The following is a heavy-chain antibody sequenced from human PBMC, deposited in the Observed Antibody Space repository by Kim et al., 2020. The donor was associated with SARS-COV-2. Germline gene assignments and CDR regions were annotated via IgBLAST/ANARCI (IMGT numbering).Heavy chain of an antibody. CDR2: ISYDGSNK. Sequence: GGSLRLSCAASGFTFSSYGMHWVRQAPGKGLEWVAVISYDGSNKYSADSVKGRFTISRDNSKTTLYLQMNSLRAEDKAAYYCAKGRLGGTPPPLWYWGQG. D-gene: IGHD1-26*01. V-gene: IGHV3-30*18. CDR3: AKGRLGGTPPPLWY. CDR1: GFTFSSYG. J-gene: IGHJ4*02.